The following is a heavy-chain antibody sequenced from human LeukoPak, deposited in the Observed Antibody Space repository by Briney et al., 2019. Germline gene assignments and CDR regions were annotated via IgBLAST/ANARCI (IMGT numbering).Heavy chain of an antibody. V-gene: IGHV3-66*01. D-gene: IGHD2-15*01. CDR2: IYIGGST. CDR3: ARDSYCADGSCYSDC. CDR1: GFTVSSNY. J-gene: IGHJ4*02. Sequence: GGSLRLSCAASGFTVSSNYMSWVRQAPGKGLEWVSVIYIGGSTYYADSVKGRFTISRDSSRNTLYLQMNSLTAEDTAVYYCARDSYCADGSCYSDCWGQGTLVTVSS.